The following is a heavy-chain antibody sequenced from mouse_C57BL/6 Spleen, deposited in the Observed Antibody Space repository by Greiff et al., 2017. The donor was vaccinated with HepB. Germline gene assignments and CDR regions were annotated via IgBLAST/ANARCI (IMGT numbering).Heavy chain of an antibody. CDR2: INPSSGYT. CDR1: GYTFTSYT. CDR3: ASQGGFTY. Sequence: VKLVESGAELARPGASVKMSCKASGYTFTSYTMHWVKQRPGQGLEWIGYINPSSGYTKYNQKFKDKATLTADKSSSTDYMQLSSLTSEDSAVYYCASQGGFTYGDQGTLVTVSA. V-gene: IGHV1-4*01. J-gene: IGHJ3*01.